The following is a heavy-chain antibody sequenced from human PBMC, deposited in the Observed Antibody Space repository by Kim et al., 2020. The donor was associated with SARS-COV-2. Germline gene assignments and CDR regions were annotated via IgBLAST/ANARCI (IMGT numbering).Heavy chain of an antibody. D-gene: IGHD5-18*01. J-gene: IGHJ2*01. Sequence: GESLKMSCKGSGYSFTTYWIAWVRQMPGKGLEWMGIIYPSDSDTTYRPSFQGQVTISVDKSISTAYLQWGSLKASDTAMYYCARGHTALPYWYFDLWGRGTLVTVSS. V-gene: IGHV5-51*01. CDR1: GYSFTTYW. CDR3: ARGHTALPYWYFDL. CDR2: IYPSDSDT.